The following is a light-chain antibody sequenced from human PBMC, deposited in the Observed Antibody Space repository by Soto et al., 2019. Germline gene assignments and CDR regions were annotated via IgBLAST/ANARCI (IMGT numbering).Light chain of an antibody. Sequence: QSVLTQPPSASGSFGQTVTISCTGTSCDVGGYNYVSWYQQHPGKAPKLIIYEVSERPSGVPDRFSGSKSGNTASLTVSRVQADDEADYYCCSYSGTSYHYVFGTGTKVTVL. CDR3: CSYSGTSYHYV. J-gene: IGLJ1*01. V-gene: IGLV2-8*01. CDR1: SCDVGGYNY. CDR2: EVS.